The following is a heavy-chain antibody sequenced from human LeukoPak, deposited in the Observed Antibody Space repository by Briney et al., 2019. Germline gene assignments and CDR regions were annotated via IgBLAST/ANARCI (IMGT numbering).Heavy chain of an antibody. CDR2: ISYDGSNK. D-gene: IGHD1-26*01. V-gene: IGHV3-30*03. Sequence: GRSLRLSCAASGFTFSSYGMHWVRQAPGKGLEWVAVISYDGSNKYYADSVKGRFTISRDNSKNTLYLQMNSLRAEDTAVYYCARAGMYSGSYYVFDYWGQGTLVTVSS. CDR3: ARAGMYSGSYYVFDY. J-gene: IGHJ4*02. CDR1: GFTFSSYG.